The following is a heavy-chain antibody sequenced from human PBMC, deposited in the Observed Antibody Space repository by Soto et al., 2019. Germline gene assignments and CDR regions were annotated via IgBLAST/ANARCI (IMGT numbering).Heavy chain of an antibody. V-gene: IGHV3-23*01. J-gene: IGHJ5*02. CDR3: AKDPNSSGWYVRGSVWFDP. CDR1: GFTFSSYA. CDR2: ISGSGGST. D-gene: IGHD6-19*01. Sequence: GGSLRLSCAASGFTFSSYAMSWVRQAPGKGLEWVSAISGSGGSTYYADSVKGRFTISRDNSKNTLYLQMNSLRAEDTAVYYCAKDPNSSGWYVRGSVWFDPWGQGTLVTVSS.